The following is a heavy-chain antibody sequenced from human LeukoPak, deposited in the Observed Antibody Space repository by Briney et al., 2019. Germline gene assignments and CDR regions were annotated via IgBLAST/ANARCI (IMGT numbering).Heavy chain of an antibody. D-gene: IGHD3-10*01. CDR1: GFTFSNYA. CDR2: RGSGGAT. V-gene: IGHV3-23*01. J-gene: IGHJ2*01. CDR3: AKKRVITTPDAIDCFDL. Sequence: GGSLRLSCAASGFTFSNYAMTWVRQAPGKGLEWVSIRGSGGATYYADSVKGRFTISRDNSENTLFLQMNNLGAEDTAVYYCAKKRVITTPDAIDCFDLWGRGTLVTVSS.